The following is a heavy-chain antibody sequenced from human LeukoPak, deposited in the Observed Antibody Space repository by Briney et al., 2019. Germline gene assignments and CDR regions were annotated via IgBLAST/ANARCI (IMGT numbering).Heavy chain of an antibody. CDR1: GFTFSSYS. J-gene: IGHJ4*02. D-gene: IGHD6-13*01. Sequence: GGSLRLSRAASGFTFSSYSMNWVRQAPGKGLEWVANIKQDGSEKYYVDSVKGRFTISRDNAKNSLYLQMNSLRAEDTAVYYCASGIAAAEDYWGQGTLVTVSS. CDR2: IKQDGSEK. V-gene: IGHV3-7*01. CDR3: ASGIAAAEDY.